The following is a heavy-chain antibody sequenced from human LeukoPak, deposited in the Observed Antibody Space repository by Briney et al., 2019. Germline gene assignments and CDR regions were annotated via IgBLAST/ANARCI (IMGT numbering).Heavy chain of an antibody. D-gene: IGHD2-2*01. CDR2: IYHSGST. V-gene: IGHV4-34*01. J-gene: IGHJ3*02. CDR3: ARTRLNGDIVVVPAAIAGPFDI. Sequence: PSETLSLTCAVYGGSFSGYYWSWIRQPPGKGLEWIGYIYHSGSTYYNPSLKSRVTISVERSKTQFSLKLTSVTAADTAVYYCARTRLNGDIVVVPAAIAGPFDIWGQGTMVTVSS. CDR1: GGSFSGYY.